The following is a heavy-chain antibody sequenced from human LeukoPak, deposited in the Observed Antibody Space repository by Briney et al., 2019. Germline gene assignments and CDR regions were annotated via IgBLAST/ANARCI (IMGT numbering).Heavy chain of an antibody. V-gene: IGHV4-34*01. CDR1: GGSFSGYS. CDR3: ASDGSGYYELDAFDM. J-gene: IGHJ3*02. Sequence: SETLSLTCAVYGGSFSGYSWNWIRQPPGKGLEWIGEINRRGTTNYNPSLKSRVTVSVDTSTNQFSLKLSSVTAADTAVYYCASDGSGYYELDAFDMWGQGTMVTVSS. D-gene: IGHD3-22*01. CDR2: INRRGTT.